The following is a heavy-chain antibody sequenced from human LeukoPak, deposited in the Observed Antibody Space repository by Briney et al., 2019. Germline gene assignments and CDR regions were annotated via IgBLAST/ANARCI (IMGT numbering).Heavy chain of an antibody. V-gene: IGHV4-61*02. Sequence: SSETLSLTCTVSGGSISSGSYYWSWIRQPAGKGLEWIGRIYTSGSTNYNPSLKSRVTISVDTSKNQFPLKLSSVTAADTAVYYCARDSSSWYFDYWGQGTLVTVSS. J-gene: IGHJ4*02. CDR1: GGSISSGSYY. CDR2: IYTSGST. D-gene: IGHD6-13*01. CDR3: ARDSSSWYFDY.